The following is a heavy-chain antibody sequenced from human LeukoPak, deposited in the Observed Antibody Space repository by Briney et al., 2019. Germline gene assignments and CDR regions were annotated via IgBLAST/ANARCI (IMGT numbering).Heavy chain of an antibody. J-gene: IGHJ6*02. CDR3: ARVRQLLWFGELTYYYGMDV. D-gene: IGHD3-10*01. V-gene: IGHV1-8*01. CDR1: GYTFTSYD. Sequence: ASVKVSCKASGYTFTSYDINWVRQATGQGPEWMGWMNPNSRNTGYAQKFQGRVTMTRNTSISTAYMELSSLRSEDTAVYYCARVRQLLWFGELTYYYGMDVWGQGTTVTVSS. CDR2: MNPNSRNT.